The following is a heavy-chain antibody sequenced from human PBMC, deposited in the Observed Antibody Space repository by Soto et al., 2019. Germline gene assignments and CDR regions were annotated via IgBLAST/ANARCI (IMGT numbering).Heavy chain of an antibody. Sequence: EVQLVESGGGLVQPGRSLRLSCAASGFTFDDYAMHWVRQAPGKGLEWVSGISWNSGSIGYADSVKGRFTISRENAKNSLYLQMNSLRVEDTALYYCAKVGALDIAANYYYMDVWGKGTTVTVSS. CDR2: ISWNSGSI. J-gene: IGHJ6*03. D-gene: IGHD6-6*01. V-gene: IGHV3-9*01. CDR3: AKVGALDIAANYYYMDV. CDR1: GFTFDDYA.